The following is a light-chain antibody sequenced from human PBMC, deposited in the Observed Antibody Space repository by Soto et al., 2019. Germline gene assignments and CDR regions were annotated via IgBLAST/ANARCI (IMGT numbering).Light chain of an antibody. J-gene: IGKJ4*01. CDR1: QNIANT. V-gene: IGKV3-15*01. CDR2: DAS. Sequence: EVVMTQSPATLSVSPGERATLSCRASQNIANTLAWYQQKPGQPPRLLIYDASNRVTGIPARFIGSGSGTEFTLTISSLQSEDSAVYYCHQYHYWPRTVGGGTKVDSK. CDR3: HQYHYWPRT.